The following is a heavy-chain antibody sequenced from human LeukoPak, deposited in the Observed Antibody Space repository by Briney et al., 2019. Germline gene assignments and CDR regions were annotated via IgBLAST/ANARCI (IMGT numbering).Heavy chain of an antibody. V-gene: IGHV3-48*03. CDR3: ARAELAHWGYYFVY. CDR2: ISSSGSTI. J-gene: IGHJ4*02. D-gene: IGHD3-16*01. Sequence: GGSLRLSCAASGFTFSSYEMNWFRQAPGKGLEWVSYISSSGSTIYYADSVKGRFTIYRDNAKNSLYLQMNSLRAEDTAVYYCARAELAHWGYYFVYWGQGTLVTVSS. CDR1: GFTFSSYE.